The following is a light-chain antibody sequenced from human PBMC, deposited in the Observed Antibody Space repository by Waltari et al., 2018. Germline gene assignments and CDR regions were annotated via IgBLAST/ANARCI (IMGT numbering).Light chain of an antibody. CDR1: SSDVGGYNY. CDR3: SSYASSTTRV. CDR2: GVS. J-gene: IGLJ1*01. Sequence: QSALTQPASVSGSPGQSITISCNGTSSDVGGYNYVSWYQQHLGKAPKLMFYGVSNRPSGVSARFSGSKSGNTASLTISGLQAEDEADYYCSSYASSTTRVFGSGTKVTVL. V-gene: IGLV2-14*01.